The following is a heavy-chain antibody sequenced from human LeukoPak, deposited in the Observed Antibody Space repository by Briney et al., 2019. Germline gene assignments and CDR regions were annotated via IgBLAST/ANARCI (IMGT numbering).Heavy chain of an antibody. CDR2: ISSTGSWT. Sequence: PGGSLRLSCAASGFTFSSYEMNWVRQAPGKGLEWVSYISSTGSWTYYADSVKGRFTISRDNAKNSLYLQMNSLRAEDTAVYYCARSSYQYDSSANYWGQGTLVTVSS. V-gene: IGHV3-48*03. D-gene: IGHD3-22*01. CDR1: GFTFSSYE. CDR3: ARSSYQYDSSANY. J-gene: IGHJ4*02.